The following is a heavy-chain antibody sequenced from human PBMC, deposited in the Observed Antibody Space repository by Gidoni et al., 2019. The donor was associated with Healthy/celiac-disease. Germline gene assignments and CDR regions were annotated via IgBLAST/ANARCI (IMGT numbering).Heavy chain of an antibody. V-gene: IGHV3-11*06. J-gene: IGHJ4*02. CDR1: VFTFSDYY. CDR2: ISSSSSYT. Sequence: QVQLVESGGGLVKPGGSVRLSCAASVFTFSDYYMSWIRQAPGKGLEWVSYISSSSSYTSYADSVKGRFTISRDNAKNSLYLQMNSLRAEDTAVYYCARDPRDTNFDYWGQGTLVTVSS. CDR3: ARDPRDTNFDY.